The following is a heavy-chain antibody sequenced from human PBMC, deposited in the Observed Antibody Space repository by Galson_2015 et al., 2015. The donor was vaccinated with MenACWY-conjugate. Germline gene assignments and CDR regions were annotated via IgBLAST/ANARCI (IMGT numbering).Heavy chain of an antibody. Sequence: SLRLSCAASGFTFSSYWMNWVRQAPGKGLLWVSRINNDGNDTSYADSVKGRFTISRDNAKNTLYLQMNSLRAEDTAVYYCARDSTAVPDLFDYWGQGTLVPVSS. J-gene: IGHJ4*02. CDR2: INNDGNDT. V-gene: IGHV3-74*01. CDR3: ARDSTAVPDLFDY. D-gene: IGHD1-1*01. CDR1: GFTFSSYW.